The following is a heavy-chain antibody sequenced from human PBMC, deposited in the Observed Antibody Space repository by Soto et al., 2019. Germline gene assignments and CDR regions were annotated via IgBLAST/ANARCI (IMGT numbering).Heavy chain of an antibody. V-gene: IGHV3-33*01. J-gene: IGHJ3*02. CDR2: IWYDGSNK. D-gene: IGHD3-16*01. CDR1: GFTFSSYG. Sequence: ESGGGVVQPGRSLRLSCAASGFTFSSYGMHWVRQAPGKGLEWVAVIWYDGSNKYYADSVKGRFTISRDNSKNTLYLQMNSLRAEDTAVYYCARAEGARTDAFDIWGQGTMVTVSS. CDR3: ARAEGARTDAFDI.